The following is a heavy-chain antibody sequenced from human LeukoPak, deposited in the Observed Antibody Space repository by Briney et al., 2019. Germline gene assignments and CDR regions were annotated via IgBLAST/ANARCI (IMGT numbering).Heavy chain of an antibody. D-gene: IGHD3-10*01. Sequence: PGGSLRLSCAASGFTFSSYAMNWVRQAPGKGLEWVSGISGSGVSTYFADSVKGRFTISRDNSKNTLCLQMNSLRAEDTAVYYCAKDFIRGSIGYFDYWGQGTLVTVSS. V-gene: IGHV3-23*01. CDR3: AKDFIRGSIGYFDY. J-gene: IGHJ4*02. CDR1: GFTFSSYA. CDR2: ISGSGVST.